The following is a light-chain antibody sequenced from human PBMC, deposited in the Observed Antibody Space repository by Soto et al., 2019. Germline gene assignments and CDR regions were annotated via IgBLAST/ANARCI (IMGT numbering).Light chain of an antibody. CDR2: DAS. Sequence: EILMTHSPSTLAVSQSDTATPSCRASQSVSTKLAWYQQKPGQAPRLLINDASTRATGVPARFSGWGSGTEFTLTISSLQSEDFAGYYCQQYHNWPPITFGQGTRLE. J-gene: IGKJ5*01. CDR1: QSVSTK. CDR3: QQYHNWPPIT. V-gene: IGKV3-15*01.